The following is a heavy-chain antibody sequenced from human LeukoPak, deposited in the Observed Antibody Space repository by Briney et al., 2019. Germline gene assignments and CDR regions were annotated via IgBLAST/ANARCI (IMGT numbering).Heavy chain of an antibody. J-gene: IGHJ3*02. D-gene: IGHD3-10*01. Sequence: GGSLRLSCAASGFTFSNYAMSWVRQAPGKGLEWVSAISGSGGSTYYADSVKGRFTISRDNAKNSLYLQMNSLRDEDTAVYYCASFGSGSNLDAFDIWGQGTMVTVST. CDR1: GFTFSNYA. CDR2: ISGSGGST. V-gene: IGHV3-23*01. CDR3: ASFGSGSNLDAFDI.